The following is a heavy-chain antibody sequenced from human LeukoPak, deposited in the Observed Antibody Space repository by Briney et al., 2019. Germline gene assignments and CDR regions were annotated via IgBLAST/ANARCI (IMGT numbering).Heavy chain of an antibody. J-gene: IGHJ4*02. V-gene: IGHV3-48*01. CDR2: ISSSSSTI. D-gene: IGHD3-10*01. CDR3: ARPSGSYYNE. CDR1: GFTFNSYS. Sequence: PGGSLRLSCAASGFTFNSYSMNWVRQAPGKGLEWVSYISSSSSTIYYTDPVKGRFTISRDNAKNSLYLQMNSLRAEDTAVYYCARPSGSYYNEGGQGRLVTVSS.